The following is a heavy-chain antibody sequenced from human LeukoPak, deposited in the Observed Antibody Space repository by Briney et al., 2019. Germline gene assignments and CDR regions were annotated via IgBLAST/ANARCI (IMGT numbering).Heavy chain of an antibody. J-gene: IGHJ4*02. D-gene: IGHD3-9*01. CDR3: AKVSVLRYFDWFPAAYYFDY. CDR2: ISGWGHRT. Sequence: QIGGSLRLSCAASGFPFSSYVVSGVRQAPGKGVEWVSAISGWGHRTYYADSVKGRFTISRDTSKNTLYMQMNSLRAEGTAVYYCAKVSVLRYFDWFPAAYYFDYWGQGTLVTVSS. CDR1: GFPFSSYV. V-gene: IGHV3-23*01.